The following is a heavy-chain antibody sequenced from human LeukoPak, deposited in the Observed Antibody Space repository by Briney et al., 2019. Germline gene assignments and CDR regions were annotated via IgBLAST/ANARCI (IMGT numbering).Heavy chain of an antibody. CDR3: ASYVQTPPDAFDI. Sequence: SETLSLTCTVSVGSISRSSYYWGWISQPPGKGLEWIGSIYYSGSTYYNPSLKSRVTISVDASKNQYSLKLSSVTAADTAVYYCASYVQTPPDAFDIWGQGTMVTVSS. D-gene: IGHD2-15*01. V-gene: IGHV4-39*01. CDR1: VGSISRSSYY. CDR2: IYYSGST. J-gene: IGHJ3*02.